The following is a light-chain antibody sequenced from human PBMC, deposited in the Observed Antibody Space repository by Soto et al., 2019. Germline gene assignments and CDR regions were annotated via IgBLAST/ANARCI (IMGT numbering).Light chain of an antibody. J-gene: IGLJ2*01. CDR2: EVT. V-gene: IGLV2-8*01. Sequence: QAVVTQPPSASGSPGQSVTISCTGTSSDVGNYNYVSWYQQHPGKAPKLMIYEVTKRPSGVPDRFSGSKSGNTASLTVSGLQAEDEADYYCSSYAGSNNLVVFGGGTKLTVL. CDR1: SSDVGNYNY. CDR3: SSYAGSNNLVV.